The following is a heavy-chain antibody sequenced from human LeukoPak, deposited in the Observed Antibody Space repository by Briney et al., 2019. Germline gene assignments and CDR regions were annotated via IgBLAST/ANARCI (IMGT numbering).Heavy chain of an antibody. V-gene: IGHV4-61*05. Sequence: SETLSLTCTVSGGSISSSSYYWGWIRQPPGKGLEWIGFIYYSGSTDYNPSLKSRVTISLDMSKNQFSLRLSSVTAADTAVYYCARSYNNAGYFYYCMDVWGQGTTVTVSS. CDR1: GGSISSSSYY. CDR3: ARSYNNAGYFYYCMDV. CDR2: IYYSGST. J-gene: IGHJ6*02. D-gene: IGHD5-24*01.